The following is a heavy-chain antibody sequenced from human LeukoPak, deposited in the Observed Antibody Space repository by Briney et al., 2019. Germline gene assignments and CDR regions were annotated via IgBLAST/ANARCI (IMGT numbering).Heavy chain of an antibody. CDR1: GYTFTGYY. J-gene: IGHJ4*02. D-gene: IGHD6-19*01. V-gene: IGHV1-18*04. CDR3: ARESSGPDY. Sequence: GASVKVSCKASGYTFTGYYMHWVRQAPGQGLEWMGWISAYNGNTNYAQKLQGRVTMTTDTSTSTAYMELRSLRSDDTAVYYCARESSGPDYWGQGTLVTVSS. CDR2: ISAYNGNT.